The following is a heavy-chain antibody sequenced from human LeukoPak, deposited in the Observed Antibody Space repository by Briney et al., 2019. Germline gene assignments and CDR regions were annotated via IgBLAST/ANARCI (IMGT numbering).Heavy chain of an antibody. V-gene: IGHV3-30*03. CDR1: GFTFSNYG. CDR2: ISYDESDK. J-gene: IGHJ3*02. D-gene: IGHD3-22*01. CDR3: ARDPYDSSGSYYAAFDI. Sequence: GRSLRPSCAASGFTFSNYGMHWVRQAPGKGLEWVAVISYDESDKYYADSVKGRFTISRDNSKNTLYLQMNSLRPEDTAVYYCARDPYDSSGSYYAAFDIWGQGTMVTVSS.